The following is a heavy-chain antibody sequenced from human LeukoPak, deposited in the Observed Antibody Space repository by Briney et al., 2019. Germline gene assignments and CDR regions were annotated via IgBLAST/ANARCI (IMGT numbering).Heavy chain of an antibody. CDR2: IKEDGSEK. CDR1: GFTFSSYW. CDR3: ARDITMVRGVINYFDY. J-gene: IGHJ4*02. D-gene: IGHD3-10*01. Sequence: PGGSLRLSCAASGFTFSSYWMSWVRQAPGKGLEWVANIKEDGSEKYYVDSVKGRFTFSRDNAKNLLYLQMNSLRAEDTAVYYCARDITMVRGVINYFDYWGQGTLVTVSS. V-gene: IGHV3-7*01.